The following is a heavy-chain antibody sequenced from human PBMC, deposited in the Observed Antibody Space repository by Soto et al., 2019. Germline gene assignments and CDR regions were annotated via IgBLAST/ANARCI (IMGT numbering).Heavy chain of an antibody. Sequence: PSETLSLTCAVSGGSLSSGGYSWSWIRQPPGKGLEWIGYIYHSGSTNYNPSLKSRVTISVDTSKNQFSLKLSSVTAADTAVYYCARHGYYDILTGYRDPVGVNYYYSGMDVWGQGTTVTVSS. CDR2: IYHSGST. CDR1: GGSLSSGGYS. V-gene: IGHV4-30-2*01. D-gene: IGHD3-9*01. CDR3: ARHGYYDILTGYRDPVGVNYYYSGMDV. J-gene: IGHJ6*02.